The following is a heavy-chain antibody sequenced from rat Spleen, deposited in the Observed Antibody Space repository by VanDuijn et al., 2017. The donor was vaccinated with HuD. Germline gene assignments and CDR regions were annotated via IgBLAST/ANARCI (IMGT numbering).Heavy chain of an antibody. CDR2: INKDSTII. D-gene: IGHD4-6*01. Sequence: EVQLVESGGGLVQPGRSLKLSYVASGFTFDNYWMTWIRQAPGKGLEWIGEINKDSTIISYSPSLKDKFTIYRDNAQNTLYLQMSKLGPEDTAIYYCTRGTYFRHWGQGVMVTVSS. V-gene: IGHV4-2*01. J-gene: IGHJ2*01. CDR1: GFTFDNYW. CDR3: TRGTYFRH.